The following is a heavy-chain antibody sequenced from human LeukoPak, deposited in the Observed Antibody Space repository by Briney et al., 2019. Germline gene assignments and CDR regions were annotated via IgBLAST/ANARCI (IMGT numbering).Heavy chain of an antibody. D-gene: IGHD3-22*01. Sequence: SETLSLTCTVSGGSISSSSYYWGWIRQPPGKGLEWIGSIYYSGSTYYNPSLKSRVTISVDTSKNQFSLKLSSVTAADTAVYYCARDSHDPITMIVDPPPARHDYWGQGTLVTVSS. J-gene: IGHJ4*02. V-gene: IGHV4-39*07. CDR3: ARDSHDPITMIVDPPPARHDY. CDR1: GGSISSSSYY. CDR2: IYYSGST.